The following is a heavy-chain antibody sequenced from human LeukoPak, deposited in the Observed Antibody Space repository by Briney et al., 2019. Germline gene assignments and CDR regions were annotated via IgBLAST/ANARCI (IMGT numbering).Heavy chain of an antibody. CDR2: ISGSSSYI. Sequence: SGGSLRLSCAASGFTFSSYSMNWVRQAPGKGLEWVSSISGSSSYIYYADSMKGRFTISRDNAKNSLYLQMNSLRAEDTAVYYCARHVGYRAFDIWGQGTMVTVSS. D-gene: IGHD1-1*01. J-gene: IGHJ3*02. V-gene: IGHV3-21*01. CDR1: GFTFSSYS. CDR3: ARHVGYRAFDI.